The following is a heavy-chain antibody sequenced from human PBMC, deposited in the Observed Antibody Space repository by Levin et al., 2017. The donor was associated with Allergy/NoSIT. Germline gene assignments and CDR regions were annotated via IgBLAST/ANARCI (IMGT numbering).Heavy chain of an antibody. Sequence: GGSLRLSCAASGFSFSIYVMNWVRQPPGKGLEWVASISTVSNNIWYADSVKGRFTISRDNAENSLYLQMSSLRAGDTAVYYCARNYYYMDVWGKGTTVTVSS. CDR1: GFSFSIYV. CDR2: ISTVSNNI. CDR3: ARNYYYMDV. V-gene: IGHV3-21*01. J-gene: IGHJ6*03.